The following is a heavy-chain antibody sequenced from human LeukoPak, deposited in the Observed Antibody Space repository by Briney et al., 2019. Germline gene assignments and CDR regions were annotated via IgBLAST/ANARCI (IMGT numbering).Heavy chain of an antibody. CDR2: IVVGSGNT. Sequence: SVNVSCKASGFTFTSSAMQWVRQARGQRLEWIGWIVVGSGNTNYAQKFQERVTITRDMSTSTAYMELSSLRSEDTAVYYCAADPYCSGGNCFLDDWGQGTLVTVSS. J-gene: IGHJ4*02. CDR1: GFTFTSSA. V-gene: IGHV1-58*02. D-gene: IGHD2-15*01. CDR3: AADPYCSGGNCFLDD.